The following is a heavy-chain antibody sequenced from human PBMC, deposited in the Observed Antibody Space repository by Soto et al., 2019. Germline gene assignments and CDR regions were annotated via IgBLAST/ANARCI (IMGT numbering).Heavy chain of an antibody. D-gene: IGHD6-19*01. Sequence: QVQLVQSGAEVKKPGASVKVSCKASGYTFSSYEINWVRQATGQGLEWMGWMNTNSGNTGYAQKFQGRVTMTRNTSISTAYMELSSLRSEDTAVYSCARGQSGYSSGWSPNDYWGQGTLVTVSS. V-gene: IGHV1-8*01. CDR2: MNTNSGNT. J-gene: IGHJ4*02. CDR3: ARGQSGYSSGWSPNDY. CDR1: GYTFSSYE.